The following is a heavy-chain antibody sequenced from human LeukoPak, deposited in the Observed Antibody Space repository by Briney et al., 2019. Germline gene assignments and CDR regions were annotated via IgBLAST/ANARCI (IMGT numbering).Heavy chain of an antibody. D-gene: IGHD3-10*01. Sequence: GGSLRLSCAASGFTFSSYSMNWVRQAPGKGLEWVSSISSCSSYIYYADSVKGRFTISRDNAKNSLYLQMNSLRAEDTAVYYCARDSMVRGVIVPDYWGQGTLVTVSS. CDR1: GFTFSSYS. V-gene: IGHV3-21*01. J-gene: IGHJ4*02. CDR3: ARDSMVRGVIVPDY. CDR2: ISSCSSYI.